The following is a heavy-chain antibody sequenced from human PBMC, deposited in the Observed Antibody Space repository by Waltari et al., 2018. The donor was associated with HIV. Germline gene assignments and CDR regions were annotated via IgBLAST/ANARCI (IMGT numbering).Heavy chain of an antibody. V-gene: IGHV4-4*02. CDR2: IDHSGGT. D-gene: IGHD5-18*01. CDR3: ATVKENSYGYLLGRYCQH. J-gene: IGHJ1*01. Sequence: QVQLQESGPGLVKPSGTLSLTCAVSGGSISSSNWWSWVRQPPGKGLEWIGEIDHSGGTNYNPSLKSRETISVDKSKDQFSRKLSSVTAADTAVYYCATVKENSYGYLLGRYCQHWGQGTLVTISS. CDR1: GGSISSSNW.